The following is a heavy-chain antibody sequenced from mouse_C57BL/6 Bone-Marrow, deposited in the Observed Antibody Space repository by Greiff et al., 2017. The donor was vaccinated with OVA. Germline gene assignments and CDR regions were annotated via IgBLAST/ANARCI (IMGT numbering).Heavy chain of an antibody. V-gene: IGHV14-1*01. J-gene: IGHJ1*03. CDR3: ARRGYSNYGWYFDV. CDR2: IDPEDGDT. CDR1: GFNIKDYY. Sequence: VQLQQSGAELVRPGASVKLSCTASGFNIKDYYMHWVKQRPEQGLEWIGRIDPEDGDTEYAPKFQGKATITADTSSNTAYLQLSSLTSEDTAIYYCARRGYSNYGWYFDVWGTGTTVTVSS. D-gene: IGHD2-5*01.